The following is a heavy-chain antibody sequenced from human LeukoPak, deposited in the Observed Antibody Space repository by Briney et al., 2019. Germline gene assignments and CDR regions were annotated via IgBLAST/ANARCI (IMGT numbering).Heavy chain of an antibody. CDR3: AKDRYGEGDYDYVWGSYRYRYFDY. V-gene: IGHV3-23*01. CDR2: ISGSGGST. CDR1: GFTFSSYA. Sequence: GGSLRLSCAASGFTFSSYAMSWVRQAPGKGLEWVSAISGSGGSTYYADSVKGRFTISRDNSKNTLYLQMNSLRAEDTAVYYCAKDRYGEGDYDYVWGSYRYRYFDYWGQGTLVTVSS. J-gene: IGHJ4*02. D-gene: IGHD3-16*02.